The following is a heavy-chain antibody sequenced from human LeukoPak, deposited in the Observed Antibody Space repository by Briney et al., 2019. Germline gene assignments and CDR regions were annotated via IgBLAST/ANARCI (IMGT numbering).Heavy chain of an antibody. J-gene: IGHJ4*02. D-gene: IGHD6-6*01. Sequence: GGSLRLSCAASGFTFSSYAMGWVRQAPGKGLEWGSAISGSGGSTYYADSVKGRFTISRDNSKNTLYLQMNSLRAEDTAVYYGAKDPSRYSSSYYFDYWGQGTLVTVSS. V-gene: IGHV3-23*01. CDR2: ISGSGGST. CDR1: GFTFSSYA. CDR3: AKDPSRYSSSYYFDY.